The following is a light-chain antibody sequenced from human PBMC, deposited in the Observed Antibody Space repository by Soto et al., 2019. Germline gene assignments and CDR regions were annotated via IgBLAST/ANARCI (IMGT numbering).Light chain of an antibody. CDR3: QQRSDWPPT. CDR1: QSVRSY. Sequence: EIVLTQSPATLSLSPWDRATLSCRASQSVRSYLAWYQQKPGQAPRLLIYDASNRATGIPARFSGSGSGTDFTLTVSSLEPEDFAVYYCQQRSDWPPTFGGGTKVDIK. J-gene: IGKJ4*01. V-gene: IGKV3-11*01. CDR2: DAS.